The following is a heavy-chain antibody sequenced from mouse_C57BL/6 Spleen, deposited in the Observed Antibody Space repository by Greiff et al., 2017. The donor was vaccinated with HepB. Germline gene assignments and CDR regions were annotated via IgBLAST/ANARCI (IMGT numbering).Heavy chain of an antibody. J-gene: IGHJ3*01. CDR1: GYTFTSYW. CDR3: ARAYDYDDWFAY. CDR2: IYPGSGST. V-gene: IGHV1-55*01. D-gene: IGHD2-4*01. Sequence: VQLQQSGAELVKPGASVKMSCKASGYTFTSYWITWVKQRPGQGLEWIGDIYPGSGSTNYNEKFKSKATLTVDTSSSTAYMQLSSLTSEDSVVYYCARAYDYDDWFAYWGQGTLVTVSA.